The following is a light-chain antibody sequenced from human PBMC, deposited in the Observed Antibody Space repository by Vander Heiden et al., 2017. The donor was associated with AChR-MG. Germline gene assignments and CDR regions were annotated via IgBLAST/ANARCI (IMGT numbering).Light chain of an antibody. Sequence: DIQLTQSPSFLSASVGDRVTITCRASQGIVNYLAWYQQIPGKAPKLLIYGASTLQTGVPSRFSGSGSGTEFTLTISSLQPEDFATYYCQELNSYPLRLTLGGGTKVEIK. CDR2: GAS. V-gene: IGKV1-9*01. J-gene: IGKJ4*01. CDR1: QGIVNY. CDR3: QELNSYPLRLT.